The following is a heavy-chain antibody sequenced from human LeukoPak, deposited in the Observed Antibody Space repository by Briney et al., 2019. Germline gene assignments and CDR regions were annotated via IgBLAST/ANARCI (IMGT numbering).Heavy chain of an antibody. Sequence: LETLSLTCTVSGGSISSYYWSWIRQPPGKGLEWIGYIYYSGSTNYNPSLKSRVTISVDTSKNQFSLKLSSVTAADTAVYYCARMPTEIDSSWQPLDYWGQGTLVTVSS. CDR2: IYYSGST. V-gene: IGHV4-59*01. CDR3: ARMPTEIDSSWQPLDY. D-gene: IGHD6-13*01. CDR1: GGSISSYY. J-gene: IGHJ4*02.